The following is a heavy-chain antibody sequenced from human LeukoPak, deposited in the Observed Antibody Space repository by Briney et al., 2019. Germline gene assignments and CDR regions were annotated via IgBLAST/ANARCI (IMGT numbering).Heavy chain of an antibody. D-gene: IGHD4/OR15-4a*01. CDR1: GFTFSSYS. Sequence: PGGSLRLSCAASGFTFSSYSMNWVRQAPGKGLEWVSYLSGSGSIIYYADSVKGRFTISRDNAENSLYLQMNSLRAEDTAVYYCARVRDYGTFDYWGQGTLVTVSS. J-gene: IGHJ4*02. V-gene: IGHV3-48*04. CDR3: ARVRDYGTFDY. CDR2: LSGSGSII.